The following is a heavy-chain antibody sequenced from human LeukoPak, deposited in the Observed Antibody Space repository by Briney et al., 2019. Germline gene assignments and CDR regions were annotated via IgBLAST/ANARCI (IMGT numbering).Heavy chain of an antibody. Sequence: QPGGSLRLSCAASGFTFNSCWMSWVRQAPGKGLAWTANINEDGSEKHYVDSVEGRFTISRDNAKNSLYLQMNSLRVEDTALYYCTRGDSNSKIDYWGQGILVIVSS. V-gene: IGHV3-7*01. J-gene: IGHJ4*02. CDR1: GFTFNSCW. CDR2: INEDGSEK. D-gene: IGHD3-22*01. CDR3: TRGDSNSKIDY.